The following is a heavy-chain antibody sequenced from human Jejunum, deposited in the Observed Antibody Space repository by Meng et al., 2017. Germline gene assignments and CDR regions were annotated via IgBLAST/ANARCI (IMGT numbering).Heavy chain of an antibody. J-gene: IGHJ4*02. V-gene: IGHV3-21*01. Sequence: GGSLRLSCAASGFTFSSRAMNWVRQAPGKGLEWVSSISSSSSYIYYADSVKGRFTISRDNAKNSLFLQMNSLRAEDTAVYYCASRRTYSYGYRELEFDYWGQGTLVTVSS. CDR2: ISSSSSYI. CDR3: ASRRTYSYGYRELEFDY. D-gene: IGHD5-18*01. CDR1: GFTFSSRA.